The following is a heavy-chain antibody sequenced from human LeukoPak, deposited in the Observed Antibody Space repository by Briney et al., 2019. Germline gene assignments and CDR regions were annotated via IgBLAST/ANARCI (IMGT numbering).Heavy chain of an antibody. V-gene: IGHV4-34*01. J-gene: IGHJ4*02. D-gene: IGHD4-17*01. CDR2: INHSGST. CDR1: GGSFSGYY. Sequence: SETLSLTCAVYGGSFSGYYWSWIRQPPGKGLEWIGEINHSGSTNYNPSLRSRVTTSIDTSKNQFSLKLSSVTAADTAVYYCARGGEVTTVTSEYDYWGQGILVTVSS. CDR3: ARGGEVTTVTSEYDY.